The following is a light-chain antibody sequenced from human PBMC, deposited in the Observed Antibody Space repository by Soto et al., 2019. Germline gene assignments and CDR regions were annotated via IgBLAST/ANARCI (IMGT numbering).Light chain of an antibody. V-gene: IGKV3-15*01. J-gene: IGKJ5*01. CDR1: QSVSSGY. CDR3: QQYDNRPT. Sequence: DIVLTQSPGTLYLSPGERATLSCRASQSVSSGYLAWYQQKPGQAPRLLIYGASTRATAIPARFSGRGSGTEFSLTISSLQSEDFAVYYCQQYDNRPTFGQGTRWRL. CDR2: GAS.